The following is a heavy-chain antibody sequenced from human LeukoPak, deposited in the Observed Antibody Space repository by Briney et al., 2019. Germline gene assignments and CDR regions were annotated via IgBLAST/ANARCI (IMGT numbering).Heavy chain of an antibody. CDR2: IYYSGST. CDR3: ASPYYYDSSGYLY. J-gene: IGHJ4*02. D-gene: IGHD3-22*01. Sequence: PSETLSLTCTVSGGSISSSNYYWGWIRQPPGKGLEWIGNIYYSGSTYYNPSLKSRVTISVDTSKNQFSLKLSSVTAADTAVYYCASPYYYDSSGYLYWGQGTLVTVSS. V-gene: IGHV4-39*01. CDR1: GGSISSSNYY.